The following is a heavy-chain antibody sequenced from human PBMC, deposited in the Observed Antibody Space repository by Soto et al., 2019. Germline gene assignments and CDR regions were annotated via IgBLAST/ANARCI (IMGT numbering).Heavy chain of an antibody. CDR2: IYYVGRT. V-gene: IGHV4-31*03. J-gene: IGHJ6*02. D-gene: IGHD6-13*01. Sequence: QVQLQESGPGLVKPSQTLSLTCSVSGGSISSDVHYWSWIRQHPGLGLEWIGYIYYVGRTYSNPSLKSRVSRSLDTSSNQCSLKLTSGTAADTAVYYCARGLFGGYTSSWSPAYFQYYGIDVWGQGTTVTVSS. CDR1: GGSISSDVHY. CDR3: ARGLFGGYTSSWSPAYFQYYGIDV.